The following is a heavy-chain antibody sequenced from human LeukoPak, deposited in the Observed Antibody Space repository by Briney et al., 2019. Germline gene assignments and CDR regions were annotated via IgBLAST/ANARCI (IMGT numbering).Heavy chain of an antibody. Sequence: SETLSLTCTVSGGSIGSSSYYWGWIRQPPGKGLEWIGSIYYSGSTYYNPSLKSRVTISVDTSKNQFSLKLSSVTAADTAVYYCARPDIVATQYAFDIWGQGTMVTVSS. CDR1: GGSIGSSSYY. CDR2: IYYSGST. V-gene: IGHV4-39*01. J-gene: IGHJ3*02. CDR3: ARPDIVATQYAFDI. D-gene: IGHD5-12*01.